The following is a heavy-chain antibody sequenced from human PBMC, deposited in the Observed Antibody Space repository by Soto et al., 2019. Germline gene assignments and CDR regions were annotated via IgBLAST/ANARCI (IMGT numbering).Heavy chain of an antibody. CDR1: GYTFRSYY. Sequence: QVQLVQSGTEVKKPGASVKVSCKASGYTFRSYYIHWVRQAPGQVLEWMGIINPSGGITNYAQKFQGRVTMTRDTSTRTVYMELSSLRSEDTAVYYCARGGPRQLVIYGMDVWGQGTTVTVSS. J-gene: IGHJ6*02. CDR3: ARGGPRQLVIYGMDV. CDR2: INPSGGIT. D-gene: IGHD6-6*01. V-gene: IGHV1-46*01.